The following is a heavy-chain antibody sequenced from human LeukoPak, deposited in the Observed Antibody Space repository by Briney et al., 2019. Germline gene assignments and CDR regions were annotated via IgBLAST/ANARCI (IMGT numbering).Heavy chain of an antibody. CDR3: ARVFWGQLHAFDF. D-gene: IGHD3-16*01. Sequence: PSETLSLTCTVSAPSISSYYWSWIRQAPGKGLEWIGYIYYSGSTNYNTSLKSRVTISIDTSKNQLYMNLSSVTAADAAVYYCARVFWGQLHAFDFWGQGTTVTVS. CDR2: IYYSGST. J-gene: IGHJ3*01. V-gene: IGHV4-59*01. CDR1: APSISSYY.